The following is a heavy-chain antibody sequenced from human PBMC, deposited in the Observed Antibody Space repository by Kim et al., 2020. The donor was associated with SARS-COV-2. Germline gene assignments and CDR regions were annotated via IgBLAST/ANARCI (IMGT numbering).Heavy chain of an antibody. J-gene: IGHJ6*02. CDR2: IDPSDSYT. D-gene: IGHD6-6*01. Sequence: GESLKISCKGSGYSFTSYWISWVRQMPGKGLEWMGRIDPSDSYTNYSPSFQGHVTISADKSISTAYLQWSSLKASDTAMYYCARARVIAARTDRGMDVWGQGTTVTVSS. CDR1: GYSFTSYW. V-gene: IGHV5-10-1*01. CDR3: ARARVIAARTDRGMDV.